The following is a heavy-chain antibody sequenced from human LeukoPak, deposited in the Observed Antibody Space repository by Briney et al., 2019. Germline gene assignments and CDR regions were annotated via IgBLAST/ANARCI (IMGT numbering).Heavy chain of an antibody. J-gene: IGHJ4*02. CDR1: GGTFSSYT. D-gene: IGHD3-10*01. Sequence: GASVKVSCKASGGTFSSYTISWVRQAPGQGLEWMGRIIPILGIANYAQKFQGRVTITADKSTSTAYMELSSLRSEDTAVYYCARMHYYGSGSYSEIDYWGQGTLVTVSS. CDR2: IIPILGIA. CDR3: ARMHYYGSGSYSEIDY. V-gene: IGHV1-69*02.